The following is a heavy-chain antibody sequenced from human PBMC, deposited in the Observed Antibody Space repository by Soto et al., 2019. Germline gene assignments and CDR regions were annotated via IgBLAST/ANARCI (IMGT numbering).Heavy chain of an antibody. D-gene: IGHD5-12*01. CDR3: ARPSGYSYDAFDI. CDR2: IYPGDSDT. Sequence: PGESLKISCKGSGYRFTSYWIGWVRQMPGKGLEWMGIIYPGDSDTRYSPSFQGQVTISADKSISTAYLQWSSLKASDTAMYYCARPSGYSYDAFDIWGQGTMVTVSS. J-gene: IGHJ3*02. V-gene: IGHV5-51*01. CDR1: GYRFTSYW.